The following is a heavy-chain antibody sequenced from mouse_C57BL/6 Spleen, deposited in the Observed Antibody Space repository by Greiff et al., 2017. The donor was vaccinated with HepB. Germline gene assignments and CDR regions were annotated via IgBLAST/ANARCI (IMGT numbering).Heavy chain of an antibody. CDR1: GYTFTSYT. Sequence: QVQLQQSGAELARPGASVKMSCKASGYTFTSYTMHWVKQRPGQGLEWIGYINPSSGYTKYNQKFKDKATLTADKSSSTAYMQLSSLTSEDSEVYYCARVDYYGSSLDYWGQGTTLTVSS. CDR3: ARVDYYGSSLDY. D-gene: IGHD1-1*01. CDR2: INPSSGYT. V-gene: IGHV1-4*01. J-gene: IGHJ2*01.